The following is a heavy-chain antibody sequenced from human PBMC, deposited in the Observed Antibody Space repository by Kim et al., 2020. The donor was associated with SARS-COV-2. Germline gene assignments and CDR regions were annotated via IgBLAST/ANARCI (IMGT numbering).Heavy chain of an antibody. CDR2: ITADPGST. D-gene: IGHD2-8*01. CDR3: ATAVSQTYYYGMDV. V-gene: IGHV3-23*01. CDR1: GFTFSNYA. Sequence: GGSLRLSCAASGFTFSNYAMNWVRQAPGKRLEWVSAITADPGSTYYVDSVKGRFTISRDNSKNTLSLQMSSLRAEDTAVYYCATAVSQTYYYGMDVWGQGTTVTVSS. J-gene: IGHJ6*02.